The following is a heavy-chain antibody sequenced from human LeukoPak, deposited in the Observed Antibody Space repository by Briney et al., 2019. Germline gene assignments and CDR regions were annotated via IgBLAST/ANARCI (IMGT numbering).Heavy chain of an antibody. Sequence: PSETLSLTCAVSGGSISSGGYSWRWIRQPPGKGLEWIGYIYHSGSTYYNPSLKSRVTISVDRSKNQFSLKLSSVTAADTAVCYCARGSTAMAFDYGGQGTLVTVSS. V-gene: IGHV4-30-2*01. J-gene: IGHJ4*02. CDR2: IYHSGST. CDR3: ARGSTAMAFDY. D-gene: IGHD5-18*01. CDR1: GGSISSGGYS.